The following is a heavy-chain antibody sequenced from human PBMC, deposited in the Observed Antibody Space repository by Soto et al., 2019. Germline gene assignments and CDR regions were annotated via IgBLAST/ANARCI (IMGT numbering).Heavy chain of an antibody. Sequence: QVQLVESGGGVVQPGRSLRLSCAASGFTFSSYGMHWVRQAPGKGLEWVAVIWYDGSNKYYADSVKGRFTISRDNSKNTLYLQMNSLRAEDTAVYYCARDPSITTFTIFGVVITNYFDYWGQGTLVTVSS. J-gene: IGHJ4*02. CDR1: GFTFSSYG. V-gene: IGHV3-33*01. D-gene: IGHD3-3*01. CDR2: IWYDGSNK. CDR3: ARDPSITTFTIFGVVITNYFDY.